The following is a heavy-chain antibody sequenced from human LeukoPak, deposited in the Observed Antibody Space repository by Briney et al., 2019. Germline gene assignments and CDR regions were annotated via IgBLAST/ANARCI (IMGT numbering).Heavy chain of an antibody. J-gene: IGHJ4*02. D-gene: IGHD6-19*01. Sequence: PSETLSLTCTVSGGSISSYYWSWIRQPPGKGLEWIGYIYYSGSTNYNPSLKSRVTISVDTSKNQFSLKLSSVTAADTAVYYCARDNPNSTRRPGIAVIWGQGTLVTVSS. CDR2: IYYSGST. CDR3: ARDNPNSTRRPGIAVI. V-gene: IGHV4-59*01. CDR1: GGSISSYY.